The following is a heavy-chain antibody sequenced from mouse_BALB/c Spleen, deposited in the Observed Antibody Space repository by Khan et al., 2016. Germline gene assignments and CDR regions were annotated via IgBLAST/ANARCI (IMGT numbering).Heavy chain of an antibody. Sequence: EVQLQESGPSLVTPSQTLSLTCSVTGDSITSGYWNWIRKFPGNKLEYMGYISYSGTTYYNPSLKSRISITQDTSKNQYNLQLNSVTTEDTATYYCARSSTASYYAMDYWGQGTSVTVSS. J-gene: IGHJ4*01. D-gene: IGHD1-2*01. CDR2: ISYSGTT. V-gene: IGHV3-8*02. CDR3: ARSSTASYYAMDY. CDR1: GDSITSGY.